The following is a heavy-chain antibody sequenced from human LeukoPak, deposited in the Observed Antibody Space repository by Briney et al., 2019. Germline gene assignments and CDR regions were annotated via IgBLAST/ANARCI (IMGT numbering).Heavy chain of an antibody. CDR2: IWYDGSNK. CDR3: ARPSYSSSWYLDY. D-gene: IGHD6-13*01. J-gene: IGHJ4*02. V-gene: IGHV3-33*01. Sequence: PGGSLRLSCAASGFTFSSYGMHWVRQAPGKGLEWVAVIWYDGSNKYYADSVKGRFTISRDNSKNTLYLQMNSLRAEDTAVYYCARPSYSSSWYLDYWGQGTLVTVSS. CDR1: GFTFSSYG.